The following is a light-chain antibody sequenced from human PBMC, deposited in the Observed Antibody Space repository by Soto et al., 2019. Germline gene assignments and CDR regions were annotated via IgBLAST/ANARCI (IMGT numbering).Light chain of an antibody. J-gene: IGKJ1*01. CDR2: DAS. V-gene: IGKV1-5*01. Sequence: DIQITQSPSTLSASVGDRVTITCRASQSISSCLAWYQQKPGKASKLLIYDASSLESGVPSRFSGSGSGTEFTLTISSLQPDDFATYYCQQYNSYSRTFGQGTKVDIK. CDR1: QSISSC. CDR3: QQYNSYSRT.